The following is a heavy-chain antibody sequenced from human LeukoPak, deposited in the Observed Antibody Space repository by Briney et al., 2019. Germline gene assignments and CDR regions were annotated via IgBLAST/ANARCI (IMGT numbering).Heavy chain of an antibody. CDR3: ATGLYYDFWSGYPDFAPY. J-gene: IGHJ4*02. CDR1: GGTFSSYA. CDR2: IIPIFGTA. D-gene: IGHD3-3*01. V-gene: IGHV1-69*05. Sequence: SVKVSCKASGGTFSSYAISWVRHAPGQGLEWMGGIIPIFGTANYAQKFQGRVTITTDESTSTAYMELSSLRSEDTAVYYCATGLYYDFWSGYPDFAPYWGQGTLVTVSS.